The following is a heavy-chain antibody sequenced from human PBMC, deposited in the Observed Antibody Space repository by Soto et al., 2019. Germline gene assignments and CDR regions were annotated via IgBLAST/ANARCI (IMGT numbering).Heavy chain of an antibody. D-gene: IGHD3-3*01. CDR1: GFTFSSYG. CDR2: ISYDGSNK. V-gene: IGHV3-30*18. CDR3: AKDERFLEWTSGVDV. Sequence: QVQLVESGGGVVQPGRYLRLSCAASGFTFSSYGIPWVRQAPGKGLEWVAVISYDGSNKYYADSVKGRFTISRDNSKNTLYLQMNSLRAEDTAVYYCAKDERFLEWTSGVDVWGQRTTVTVSS. J-gene: IGHJ6*02.